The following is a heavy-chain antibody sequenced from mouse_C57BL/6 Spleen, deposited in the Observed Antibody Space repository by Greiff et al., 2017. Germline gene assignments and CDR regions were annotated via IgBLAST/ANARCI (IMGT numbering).Heavy chain of an antibody. V-gene: IGHV1-69*01. CDR3: SRQGNLDY. CDR1: GYTFTSYW. CDR2: IDPSDSYT. J-gene: IGHJ2*01. Sequence: VQLQQPGAELVMPGASVKLSCKASGYTFTSYWMHWVKQRPGQGLEWIGVIDPSDSYTNYNPTFKGKSTLPVDKSSSPAYMQLISLTSEDSAVYYCSRQGNLDYWGQGTTLTVSS.